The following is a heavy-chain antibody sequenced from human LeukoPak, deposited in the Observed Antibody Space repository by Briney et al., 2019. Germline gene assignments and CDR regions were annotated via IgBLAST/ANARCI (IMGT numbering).Heavy chain of an antibody. J-gene: IGHJ4*02. Sequence: GESLKISCKGSGYTFTNYWIAWVRQMPGKGLEWMGIIYPGDSDTRYSPSFQGQVTISADKSISTAYLQWSSLKASDTAMYYCARPTGYSSSLLDYWGQGTLVTVSS. CDR1: GYTFTNYW. CDR2: IYPGDSDT. D-gene: IGHD6-13*01. V-gene: IGHV5-51*01. CDR3: ARPTGYSSSLLDY.